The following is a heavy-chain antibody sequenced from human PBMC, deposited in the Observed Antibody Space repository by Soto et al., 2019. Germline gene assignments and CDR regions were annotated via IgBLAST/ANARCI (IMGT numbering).Heavy chain of an antibody. J-gene: IGHJ6*02. Sequence: LRLSCAASGFTFSSYAMSWVRQAPGKGLEWVSAISGSGGSTYYADSVKGRFTISRDNSKNTLYLQMNSLRAEDTAVYYCAKVPAAIYYYYYGMDVWGQGTTVTVSS. CDR1: GFTFSSYA. CDR2: ISGSGGST. D-gene: IGHD2-2*01. CDR3: AKVPAAIYYYYYGMDV. V-gene: IGHV3-23*01.